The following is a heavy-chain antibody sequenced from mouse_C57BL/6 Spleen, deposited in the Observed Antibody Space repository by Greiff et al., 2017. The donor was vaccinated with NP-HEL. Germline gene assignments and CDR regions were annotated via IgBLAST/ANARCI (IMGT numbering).Heavy chain of an antibody. J-gene: IGHJ2*01. CDR3: VGGNGNFDY. Sequence: EVKVVESGGGLVKPGGSLKLSCAASGFTFSSYAMSWVRQTPEKRLEWVATISDGGSYTYYPDNVKGRFTISRDNAKNNLYLQMSHLKSEDTAMYYCVGGNGNFDYWGQGTTLTVSS. CDR2: ISDGGSYT. V-gene: IGHV5-4*03. D-gene: IGHD2-1*01. CDR1: GFTFSSYA.